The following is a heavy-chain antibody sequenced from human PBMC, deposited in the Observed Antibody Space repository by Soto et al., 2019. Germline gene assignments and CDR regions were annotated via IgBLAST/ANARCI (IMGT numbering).Heavy chain of an antibody. J-gene: IGHJ6*02. D-gene: IGHD2-2*01. CDR1: GYTFTDYY. V-gene: IGHV1-2*02. Sequence: GASVQVSCKASGYTFTDYYMHWVRQAPGQGLEWMGWINPNSGGTNYAQKFQGRVTMTRVTSISTAYMELSSLRSDDTALYYCAKDPNIVVVPGATGGMDVWGQGTTVTVSS. CDR3: AKDPNIVVVPGATGGMDV. CDR2: INPNSGGT.